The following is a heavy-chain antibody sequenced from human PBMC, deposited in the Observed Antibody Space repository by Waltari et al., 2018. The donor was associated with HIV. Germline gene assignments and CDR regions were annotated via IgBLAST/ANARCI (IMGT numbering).Heavy chain of an antibody. CDR3: ARKYSSSWGAPFDY. J-gene: IGHJ4*02. CDR1: GFTLSSYG. CDR2: IWYDGSKK. Sequence: QVQLVESGGGVVQPGRSLQLSCAPSGFTLSSYGMHWVRQAPGKGLEWVTVIWYDGSKKYYADSVKGRFTISRDNSKNTLYLQMNSLRIEDTAVYYCARKYSSSWGAPFDYWGQGTLVTVSS. V-gene: IGHV3-33*01. D-gene: IGHD6-13*01.